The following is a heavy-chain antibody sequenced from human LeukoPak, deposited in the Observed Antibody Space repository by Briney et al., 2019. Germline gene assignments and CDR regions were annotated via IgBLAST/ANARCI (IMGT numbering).Heavy chain of an antibody. CDR2: ISGSGGST. D-gene: IGHD6-19*01. J-gene: IGHJ4*02. CDR3: ARDMYSSGRVPFDY. CDR1: GFTFSSYG. V-gene: IGHV3-23*01. Sequence: GGSLRLSCAASGFTFSSYGMIWVRQAPGKGLEWVSGISGSGGSTYVADSVKGRFTVSRDNSKNTLYLQMNSLRADDTAVYYCARDMYSSGRVPFDYWGQGTLVTVSS.